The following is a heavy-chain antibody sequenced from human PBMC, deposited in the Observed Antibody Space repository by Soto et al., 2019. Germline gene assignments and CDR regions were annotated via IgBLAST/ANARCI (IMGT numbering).Heavy chain of an antibody. J-gene: IGHJ3*02. CDR2: IKPDGSEK. CDR3: ARDYEFGFDI. D-gene: IGHD3-22*01. Sequence: EVQLVESGGGLVQPGGSLRLSCEASAFTLSRYWMSWVRQAPGKGLEWVANIKPDGSEKYYVDSVKGRFINSRDNTKNSLYPQMSTLRPEDTAIYYCARDYEFGFDIWGQGTLVTVSS. V-gene: IGHV3-7*01. CDR1: AFTLSRYW.